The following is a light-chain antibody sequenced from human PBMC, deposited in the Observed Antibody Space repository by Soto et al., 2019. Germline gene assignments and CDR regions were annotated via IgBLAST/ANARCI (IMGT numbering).Light chain of an antibody. J-gene: IGLJ2*01. V-gene: IGLV2-14*01. CDR3: SSYTSSNTVL. CDR2: DVT. CDR1: SSDIGGYTY. Sequence: QSALTQPASVSGSPGQSITISCTGTSSDIGGYTYVSWYQQHPGKAPKLMIYDVTSRPSGVSHRFSGSKSGNTASLTISGLQAEDEADYYCSSYTSSNTVLFGGGTKLTVL.